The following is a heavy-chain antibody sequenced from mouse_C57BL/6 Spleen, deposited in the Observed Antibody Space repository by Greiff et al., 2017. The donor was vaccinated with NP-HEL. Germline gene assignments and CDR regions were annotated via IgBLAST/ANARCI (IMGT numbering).Heavy chain of an antibody. Sequence: EVQLQQSGPGLVKPSQSLSLTCSVTGYSITSGYYWNWIRQFPGNKLEWMGYISYDGSNNYNPSLKNRISITRDTSKNQFFLKLNSVTTEDTATYYCARDLMSASSGSYAMDYWGQGTSVTVSS. CDR2: ISYDGSN. V-gene: IGHV3-6*01. CDR1: GYSITSGYY. J-gene: IGHJ4*01. D-gene: IGHD3-2*02. CDR3: ARDLMSASSGSYAMDY.